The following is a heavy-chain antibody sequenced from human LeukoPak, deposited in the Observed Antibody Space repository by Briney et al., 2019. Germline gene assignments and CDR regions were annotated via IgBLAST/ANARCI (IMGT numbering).Heavy chain of an antibody. J-gene: IGHJ4*02. V-gene: IGHV1-2*02. CDR1: GYTFTGYY. Sequence: AXVKVSCKASGYTFTGYYMHWVRQAPGQGLEWMGWINPNSGGTNYAQKFQGRVTMTRDTSISTAYMELSRLRSDDTAVYYCARSNRKWLVLNWYFDYWGQGTLVTVSS. CDR2: INPNSGGT. D-gene: IGHD6-19*01. CDR3: ARSNRKWLVLNWYFDY.